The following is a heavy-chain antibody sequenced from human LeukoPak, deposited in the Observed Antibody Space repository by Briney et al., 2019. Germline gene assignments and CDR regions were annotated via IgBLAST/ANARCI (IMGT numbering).Heavy chain of an antibody. J-gene: IGHJ4*02. Sequence: GGSLRLSFAASGFTFSSYWMSWVRQAPGKGLEWVANIKQDGSEKYYVDSVKGRFTISRDNAKNSLYLQMNSLRAEDTAVYYCAKDHESDGYPCLDHWGQGALVVVSS. D-gene: IGHD3-22*01. V-gene: IGHV3-7*01. CDR3: AKDHESDGYPCLDH. CDR1: GFTFSSYW. CDR2: IKQDGSEK.